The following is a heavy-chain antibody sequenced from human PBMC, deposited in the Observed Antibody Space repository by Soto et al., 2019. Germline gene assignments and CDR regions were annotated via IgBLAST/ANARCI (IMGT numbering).Heavy chain of an antibody. J-gene: IGHJ5*02. V-gene: IGHV4-30-4*01. D-gene: IGHD3-9*01. CDR1: GGSISSGDYY. CDR3: AREQNILTGYEWFDP. Sequence: QVQLQESGPGLVKPSQTLSLTCTVSGGSISSGDYYWRWIRQPPGKGLEWIGYIYYSGSTYYNPSLKSRVTISVDTSKNQFSLKLSSVTAADTAVYYCAREQNILTGYEWFDPWGQGTLVTVSS. CDR2: IYYSGST.